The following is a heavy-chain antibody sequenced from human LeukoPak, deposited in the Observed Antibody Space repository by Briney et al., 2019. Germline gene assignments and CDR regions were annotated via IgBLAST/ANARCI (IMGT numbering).Heavy chain of an antibody. CDR3: ATLVFGLELFPLV. J-gene: IGHJ3*01. V-gene: IGHV1-46*01. Sequence: ASVKVSCKASGYTLTNYYMHWVRQAPGQGLEWMGIINPSGGSTTYAQKFQGRVTMTEDTSTDTAYMELSSLRSEDTAVYYCATLVFGLELFPLVWGQGTMVTVSS. CDR1: GYTLTNYY. D-gene: IGHD1-7*01. CDR2: INPSGGST.